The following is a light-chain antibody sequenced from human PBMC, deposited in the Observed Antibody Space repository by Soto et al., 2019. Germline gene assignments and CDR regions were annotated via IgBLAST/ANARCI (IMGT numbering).Light chain of an antibody. CDR1: QDISTY. J-gene: IGKJ3*01. V-gene: IGKV1-33*01. CDR2: DAS. Sequence: DIQLTQSPSSLSASVGDRVTIACQASQDISTYLNWYQQKPGKAPKLLIYDASNLETGVPSRFSGSGSGTDFSFTIKSLQHEDIATYYCQQYDDTPFSFGPGTKVDIK. CDR3: QQYDDTPFS.